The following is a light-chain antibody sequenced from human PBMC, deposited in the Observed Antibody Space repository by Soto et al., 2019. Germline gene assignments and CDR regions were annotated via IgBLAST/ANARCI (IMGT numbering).Light chain of an antibody. V-gene: IGKV1-5*01. Sequence: IQMTQSPSTLSASVGDRVTITCRASHNIERWMAWYQQKPGKAPSLLIFDASTLHSGVPSRFSGSGSGTEFTLTISGLQPDDFATYYCQQYNSFSWTFGQRTKAAIK. J-gene: IGKJ1*01. CDR3: QQYNSFSWT. CDR1: HNIERW. CDR2: DAS.